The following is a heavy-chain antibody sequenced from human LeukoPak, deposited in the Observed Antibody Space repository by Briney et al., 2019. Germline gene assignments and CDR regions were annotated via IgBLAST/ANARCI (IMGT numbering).Heavy chain of an antibody. V-gene: IGHV4-59*08. J-gene: IGHJ4*02. CDR2: IYSSGTT. CDR3: VRVHSFDASGYYYYFES. CDR1: GGSISRYY. Sequence: PSETLSLTCSVLGGSISRYYWSWVRQPPGKEPEWIGYIYSSGTTDSKPALKSRVTISIDTSENQFSLKLSTVTAADTAVYYCVRVHSFDASGYYYYFESWGPGTLVTVSS. D-gene: IGHD3-22*01.